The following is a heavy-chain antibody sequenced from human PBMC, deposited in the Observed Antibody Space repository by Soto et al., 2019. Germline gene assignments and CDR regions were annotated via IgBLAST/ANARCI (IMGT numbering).Heavy chain of an antibody. D-gene: IGHD1-1*01. CDR2: LSRSGGAT. V-gene: IGHV3-23*01. Sequence: GGSLRLSCTASGFNTRFYSMSWVRQTPGKGLEWVAALSRSGGATYYADSVRGRFTISRDASKDTLFLQMRNLRAEDTAIYYCSKGEMSTIRNSFDPWGQGTLVTVS. CDR3: SKGEMSTIRNSFDP. J-gene: IGHJ5*02. CDR1: GFNTRFYS.